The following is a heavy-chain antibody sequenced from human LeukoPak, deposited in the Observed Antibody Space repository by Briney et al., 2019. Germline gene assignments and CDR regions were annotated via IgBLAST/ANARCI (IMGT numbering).Heavy chain of an antibody. CDR2: ISTGGTTI. Sequence: GGSLRLSCEASGFTFSTFEMSWVRQAPGKGLEWISYISTGGTTIFYADSVKGRFTISRDNAKNSLYLLMNSLRVEHTAVYYCARYGSGRKFDYWGPGTLVTVSS. D-gene: IGHD3-10*01. J-gene: IGHJ4*02. CDR1: GFTFSTFE. CDR3: ARYGSGRKFDY. V-gene: IGHV3-48*03.